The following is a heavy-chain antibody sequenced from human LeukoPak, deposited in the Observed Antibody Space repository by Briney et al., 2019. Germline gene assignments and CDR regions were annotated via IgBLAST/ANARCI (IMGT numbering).Heavy chain of an antibody. V-gene: IGHV3-7*01. Sequence: SGGSLRLSCAASGFTFSRDWMSWVRQAPGKGLEWVANIKEDGSEKYYVDSVKGRFTISRDNAKNSAYPEMNSLRAEDTAVYYCARVGGDWFFDLWGRGTLVTVSS. D-gene: IGHD3-16*01. CDR2: IKEDGSEK. CDR3: ARVGGDWFFDL. CDR1: GFTFSRDW. J-gene: IGHJ2*01.